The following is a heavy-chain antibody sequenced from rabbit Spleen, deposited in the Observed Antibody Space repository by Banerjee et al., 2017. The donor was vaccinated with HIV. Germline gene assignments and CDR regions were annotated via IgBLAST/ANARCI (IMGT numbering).Heavy chain of an antibody. D-gene: IGHD1-1*01. CDR1: GFSFSSSYW. CDR2: IYGGSSGAT. J-gene: IGHJ4*01. Sequence: EESGGDLVKPEGSLTLTCTASGFSFSSSYWICWVRQAPGKGLEWIACIYGGSSGATHYASWAKGRFTISRTSSTTVTLRMTSLTAADRATYFCARDLVGVIGWNFYLWGQGTLVTVS. V-gene: IGHV1S45*01. CDR3: ARDLVGVIGWNFYL.